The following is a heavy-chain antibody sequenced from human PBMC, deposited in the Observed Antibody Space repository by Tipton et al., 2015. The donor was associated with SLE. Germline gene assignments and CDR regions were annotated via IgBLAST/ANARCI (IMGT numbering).Heavy chain of an antibody. CDR3: ARHPRSQLLRSGASDL. Sequence: TLSLTCAVYGGSFSGYYWSWIRQPPGKGLEWIGEINHSGSTNYNPSLKSRVTISVDTSKNQSSLKLSSVTAADTAVYYCARHPRSQLLRSGASDLWGQGTVVIVSS. D-gene: IGHD1-26*01. J-gene: IGHJ3*01. CDR1: GGSFSGYY. V-gene: IGHV4-34*01. CDR2: INHSGST.